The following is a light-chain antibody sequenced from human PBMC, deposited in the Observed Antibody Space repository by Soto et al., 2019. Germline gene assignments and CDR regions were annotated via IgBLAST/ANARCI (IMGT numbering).Light chain of an antibody. V-gene: IGKV4-1*01. J-gene: IGKJ1*01. CDR3: LQYYTTPVT. CDR2: WAS. CDR1: QSLLH. Sequence: DIVMTQSPDSLAVSLGEGATINCKSSQSLLHLAWYQQKPGQPPKLLIYWASTRESGVPDRFSGSGSGTDFTLTISSLQAEDVAVYYCLQYYTTPVTFGQGTKVEIK.